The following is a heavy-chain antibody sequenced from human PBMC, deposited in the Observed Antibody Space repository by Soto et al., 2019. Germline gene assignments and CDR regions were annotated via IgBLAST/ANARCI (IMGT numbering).Heavy chain of an antibody. CDR1: GFTVSSNY. CDR2: ISYGGGTT. Sequence: GGSLRLSCAASGFTVSSNYMSWVRQAPGKGLEWVSVISYGGGTTYYADSVKGRFTISRDNSKNTLYLQMNSLRAEDTAVYYCARSIISSMWYHTFDYWGQGTPVTVSS. J-gene: IGHJ4*02. CDR3: ARSIISSMWYHTFDY. V-gene: IGHV3-53*01. D-gene: IGHD6-13*01.